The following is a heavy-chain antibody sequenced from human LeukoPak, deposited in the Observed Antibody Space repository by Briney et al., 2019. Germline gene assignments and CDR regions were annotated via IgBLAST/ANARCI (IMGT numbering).Heavy chain of an antibody. V-gene: IGHV4-34*01. Sequence: SETLSLTCAVYGGSFSGYYWSWIRQPPGKGLEWIGSIYYSGSTYYNPSLKSRVTISVDTSKNQFSLKLSSVTAADTAVYYCARISGGSGSYYFDYWGQGTLVTVSS. CDR3: ARISGGSGSYYFDY. CDR2: IYYSGST. J-gene: IGHJ4*02. D-gene: IGHD3-10*01. CDR1: GGSFSGYY.